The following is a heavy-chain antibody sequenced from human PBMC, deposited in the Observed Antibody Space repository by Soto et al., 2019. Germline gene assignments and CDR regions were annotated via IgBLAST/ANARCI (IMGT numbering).Heavy chain of an antibody. D-gene: IGHD3-22*01. Sequence: GGSLRLSCAASGFTFSSYAMSWVRQAPGKGLEWVSAISGSGGSTYYADSVKGRFTISRDNSKNTLYLQMNSLRADDTAVYYSAKEFPTIEYYYDSSGYYDAFDIWGQGTMVTVSS. CDR3: AKEFPTIEYYYDSSGYYDAFDI. V-gene: IGHV3-23*01. CDR1: GFTFSSYA. J-gene: IGHJ3*02. CDR2: ISGSGGST.